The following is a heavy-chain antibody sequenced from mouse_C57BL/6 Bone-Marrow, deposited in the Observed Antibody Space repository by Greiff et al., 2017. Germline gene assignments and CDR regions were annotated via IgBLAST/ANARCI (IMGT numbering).Heavy chain of an antibody. D-gene: IGHD1-1*01. V-gene: IGHV14-4*01. CDR1: GFNIKDDY. Sequence: EVQLQQSGAELVRPGASVKLSCTASGFNIKDDYMHWVKQRPEQGLEWIGWIDPENGDTEYASQFQGKATITADTSSNTAYLQRSSLTSEDTAVYYGTTFGTTVPQAWFAYWGQGTLVTVSA. J-gene: IGHJ3*01. CDR3: TTFGTTVPQAWFAY. CDR2: IDPENGDT.